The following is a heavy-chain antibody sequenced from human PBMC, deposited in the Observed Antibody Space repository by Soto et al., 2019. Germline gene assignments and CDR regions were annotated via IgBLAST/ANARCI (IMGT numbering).Heavy chain of an antibody. CDR1: GDNISNGDYY. V-gene: IGHV4-30-4*01. CDR3: ASRYRY. Sequence: PSETMSLTCTVAGDNISNGDYYWSWINKPPGRGLEWIGYIDSSGSTYYNASLKSRLTISVDMSKNQFSLRLTSVTAADTAVYYCASRYRYWGQGILVTVSS. CDR2: IDSSGST. D-gene: IGHD3-16*02. J-gene: IGHJ4*02.